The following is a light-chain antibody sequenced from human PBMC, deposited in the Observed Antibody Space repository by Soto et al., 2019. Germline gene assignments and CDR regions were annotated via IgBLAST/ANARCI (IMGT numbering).Light chain of an antibody. V-gene: IGKV3-20*01. CDR2: GAS. CDR3: QQYGSSPLT. Sequence: EIVLTQSPGTLSLSPGERATLSCRASQSVSSSHLAWYQQKPRQAPRLLIYGASNRATGIPDRFSGSGSATDFTLTSSSLELEDFAVYYCQQYGSSPLTFGGGTKVEIK. J-gene: IGKJ4*01. CDR1: QSVSSSH.